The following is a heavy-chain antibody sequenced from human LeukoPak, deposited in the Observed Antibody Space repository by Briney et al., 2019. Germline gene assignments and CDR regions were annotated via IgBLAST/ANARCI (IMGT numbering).Heavy chain of an antibody. CDR3: ARDGRYSSGWQY. Sequence: GGSLRLSCTASGFTFRSYWMSWVRQAPGKGLEWVAVISYDGSNKYYADSVKGRFTISRDNSKNTLYLQMNSLRAEDTAVYYCARDGRYSSGWQYWGQGTLVTVSS. D-gene: IGHD6-19*01. V-gene: IGHV3-30-3*01. CDR1: GFTFRSYW. CDR2: ISYDGSNK. J-gene: IGHJ4*02.